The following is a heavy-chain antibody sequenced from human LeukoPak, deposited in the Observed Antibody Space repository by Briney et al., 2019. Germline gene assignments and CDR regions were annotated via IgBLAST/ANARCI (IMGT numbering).Heavy chain of an antibody. CDR1: GFTFSSYW. D-gene: IGHD2-2*01. V-gene: IGHV3-74*01. CDR3: ARDVQGGYCSSASCYSDY. Sequence: GGSLRLSCAASGFTFSSYWMHWVRQARGKGLVWVSRINSDGSSTIYADSVRGRFTISRDNSKNTLYLQMNSLRVDDTAVYYCARDVQGGYCSSASCYSDYWGQGTLVTVSS. CDR2: INSDGSST. J-gene: IGHJ4*02.